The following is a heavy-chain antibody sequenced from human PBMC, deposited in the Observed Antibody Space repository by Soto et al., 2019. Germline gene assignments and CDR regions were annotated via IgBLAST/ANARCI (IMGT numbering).Heavy chain of an antibody. CDR3: ARGARPVRGMLSCGMDV. V-gene: IGHV3-13*04. CDR1: GFTFSSYD. Sequence: EVQLVESGGGLVQPGGSLRLSCAASGFTFSSYDRHWVRQATGKGLEWVSAIGTAGDTYYPGSVKGSFPSSRDNAKNYLYLQMNSLRAGEMAVYYCARGARPVRGMLSCGMDVW. J-gene: IGHJ6*01. CDR2: IGTAGDT. D-gene: IGHD3-10*01.